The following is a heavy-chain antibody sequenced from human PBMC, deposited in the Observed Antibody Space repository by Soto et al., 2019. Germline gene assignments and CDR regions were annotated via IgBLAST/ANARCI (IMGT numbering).Heavy chain of an antibody. CDR1: SGSFSGYY. J-gene: IGHJ3*02. Sequence: PSETLSLTCAVYSGSFSGYYLSWIRQPPGEGLEWIGEINHSGSTNYNPSLKSRVTISVDTSKNQFSLKLSSVTAADTAVYYCARGTTGVAFDIWGQGTMVTVSS. CDR3: ARGTTGVAFDI. CDR2: INHSGST. D-gene: IGHD7-27*01. V-gene: IGHV4-34*01.